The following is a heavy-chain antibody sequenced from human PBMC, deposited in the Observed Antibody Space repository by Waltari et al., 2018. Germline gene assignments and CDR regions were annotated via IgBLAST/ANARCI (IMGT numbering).Heavy chain of an antibody. V-gene: IGHV3-23*01. CDR1: GFTFSNYA. D-gene: IGHD2-2*01. Sequence: EVQLLESGGGLVQPGGSLRLSCAASGFTFSNYAMSWVRQAPGKGLEWVSAISGSGGSTDYADSVKGLFTSSRDNSKNTLYLQMNSLRAEDTAVYYCAKDRNIVVVPAAPTSAFDLWGRGTLVTVSS. CDR2: ISGSGGST. J-gene: IGHJ2*01. CDR3: AKDRNIVVVPAAPTSAFDL.